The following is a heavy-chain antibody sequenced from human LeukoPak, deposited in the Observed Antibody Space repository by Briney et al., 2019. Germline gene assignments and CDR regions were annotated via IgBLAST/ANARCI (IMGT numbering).Heavy chain of an antibody. Sequence: ASVKVSCKAFGYTFTSNYMHWVRQAPGQGPEWMGVISPSGGSTTYAQKFQGRVTLTRDMSTSTDYLELSSLRSEDTAVYYCARGPIVVVTAILVSNWFDPWGQGTLVTVSS. CDR2: ISPSGGST. J-gene: IGHJ5*02. V-gene: IGHV1-46*01. D-gene: IGHD2-21*02. CDR3: ARGPIVVVTAILVSNWFDP. CDR1: GYTFTSNY.